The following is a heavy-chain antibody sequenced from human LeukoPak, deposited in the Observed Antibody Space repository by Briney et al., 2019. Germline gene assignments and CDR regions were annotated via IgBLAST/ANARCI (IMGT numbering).Heavy chain of an antibody. CDR1: GFTFSDYY. J-gene: IGHJ4*02. CDR3: ARGIWGSYAPGY. D-gene: IGHD3-16*01. CDR2: ITGSSNTI. Sequence: GGSLRLSCAASGFTFSDYYMSWIRQAPGKGLEWVSYITGSSNTIYCADSVKGRLTISRDNAKNSLYLQMNSLRAEDTAVYYCARGIWGSYAPGYWGQGTLVTVSS. V-gene: IGHV3-11*01.